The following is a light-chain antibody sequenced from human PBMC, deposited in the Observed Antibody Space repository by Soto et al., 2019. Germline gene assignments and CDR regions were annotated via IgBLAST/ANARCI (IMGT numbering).Light chain of an antibody. CDR3: QQCYMGWT. CDR2: AAS. V-gene: IGKV1-39*01. J-gene: IGKJ1*01. CDR1: LYISNY. Sequence: DIQMTQSPSSLSASVGDRVTITCRASLYISNYLNWYQQTPGKAPKLLIYAASSLQSGVPSRFSGTGSGTEFTFSITSLQPEDFGTYYCQQCYMGWTFGQGTKVDIK.